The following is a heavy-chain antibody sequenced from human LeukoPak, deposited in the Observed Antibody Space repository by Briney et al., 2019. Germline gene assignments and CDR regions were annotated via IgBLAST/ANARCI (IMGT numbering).Heavy chain of an antibody. CDR2: ISSGGTYI. V-gene: IGHV3-21*01. Sequence: GSLRLSCVTSGFTFSSRSMYWVRQAPGEGLEWVSSISSGGTYIFYADSVKGRFTISRDDAENSLFLQMNTLRAEDTALYYCAAFETRGTGDFDFWGQGTLVTVSS. J-gene: IGHJ4*02. CDR3: AAFETRGTGDFDF. D-gene: IGHD3/OR15-3a*01. CDR1: GFTFSSRS.